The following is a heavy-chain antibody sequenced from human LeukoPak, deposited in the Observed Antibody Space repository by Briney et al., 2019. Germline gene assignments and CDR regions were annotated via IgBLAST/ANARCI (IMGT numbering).Heavy chain of an antibody. V-gene: IGHV3-23*01. D-gene: IGHD3-10*01. CDR3: ARSYGSGSYYIY. CDR2: IGGRGGST. Sequence: GGTLRLSCAASGFIFSDYGMSWVRQAPGKGLEWVSTIGGRGGSTYYADSVKGRFTISRDNAKNSLYLQMNSLRAEDTAVYYCARSYGSGSYYIYWGQGTLVTVSS. CDR1: GFIFSDYG. J-gene: IGHJ4*02.